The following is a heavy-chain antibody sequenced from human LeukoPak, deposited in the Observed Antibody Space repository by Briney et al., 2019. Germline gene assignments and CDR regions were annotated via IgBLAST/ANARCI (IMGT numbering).Heavy chain of an antibody. CDR2: IYPGDSDS. D-gene: IGHD1-1*01. V-gene: IGHV5-51*01. CDR1: GYSFNIYW. CDR3: VRTTRNYGMDV. J-gene: IGHJ6*02. Sequence: GESLKISCKGYGYSFNIYWLGWVRQMPGKGLQWMAIIYPGDSDSRYSPSFQGQVTASVDKSISTAYLQWSSLKASDTAIYYCVRTTRNYGMDVWGQGTTVTVSS.